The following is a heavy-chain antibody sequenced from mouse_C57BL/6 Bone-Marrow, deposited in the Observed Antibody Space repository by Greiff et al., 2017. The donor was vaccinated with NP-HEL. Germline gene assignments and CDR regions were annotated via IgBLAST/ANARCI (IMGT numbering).Heavy chain of an antibody. V-gene: IGHV5-4*01. Sequence: DVQLVESGGGLVKPGGSLKLSCAASGFTFSSYAMSWVRQTPEKRLEWVATISDGGSYTYYPDNVKGRFTISRDNAKNNLYLQMSHLKSEDTAMYYCARALGLTFFDYWGQGTTLTVSS. J-gene: IGHJ2*01. CDR2: ISDGGSYT. CDR1: GFTFSSYA. CDR3: ARALGLTFFDY. D-gene: IGHD2-10*02.